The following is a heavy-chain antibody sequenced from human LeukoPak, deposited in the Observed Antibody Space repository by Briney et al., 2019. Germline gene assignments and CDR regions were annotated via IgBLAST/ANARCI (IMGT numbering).Heavy chain of an antibody. CDR1: GFTFSDYY. CDR2: ISSSGSTI. V-gene: IGHV3-11*01. Sequence: GGSLRLSCAASGFTFSDYYMSWIRQAPGKGLEWVSYISSSGSTIYYADSVKGRFTISRDNAKNALYLQMNSRRAEDTAVYYCARERAYSSKGIDYWGQGTLVTVSS. D-gene: IGHD6-13*01. CDR3: ARERAYSSKGIDY. J-gene: IGHJ4*02.